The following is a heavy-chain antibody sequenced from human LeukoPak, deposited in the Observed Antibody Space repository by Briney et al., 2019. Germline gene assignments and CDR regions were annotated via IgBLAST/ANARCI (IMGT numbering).Heavy chain of an antibody. CDR1: GGTFSSYA. D-gene: IGHD3-9*01. CDR3: ASRVARYFDWLLA. J-gene: IGHJ5*02. V-gene: IGHV1-69*13. Sequence: ASVKVSCKASGGTFSSYAISWVRQAPGQGLEWMGGIIPIFGTANYAQKFQGRVTITADESTSTAYMELSSLRSEDTAVYYCASRVARYFDWLLAWGQGTLVTVSS. CDR2: IIPIFGTA.